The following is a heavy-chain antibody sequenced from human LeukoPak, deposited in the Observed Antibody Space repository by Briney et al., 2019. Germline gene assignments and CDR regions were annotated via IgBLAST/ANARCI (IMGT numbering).Heavy chain of an antibody. CDR2: IKQDGNEK. Sequence: GGSLRLSCAASEFTFSSYWMTWVRQAPGKGLEWVASIKQDGNEKYYVDSVKGRFNISRDNAKNSLYLQMSYLRAEDTAVYYCARDGGYCTSGTCYSTHWGQGALVIVSS. J-gene: IGHJ4*02. V-gene: IGHV3-7*03. CDR3: ARDGGYCTSGTCYSTH. D-gene: IGHD2-15*01. CDR1: EFTFSSYW.